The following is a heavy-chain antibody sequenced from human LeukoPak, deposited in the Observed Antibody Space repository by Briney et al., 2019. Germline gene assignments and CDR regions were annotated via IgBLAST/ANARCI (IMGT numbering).Heavy chain of an antibody. J-gene: IGHJ6*03. CDR2: IYSSGST. CDR1: GGSIRGYY. D-gene: IGHD3-10*01. V-gene: IGHV4-59*01. CDR3: ARVFDSGSQAYFYYMDV. Sequence: SETLSLTCNVSGGSIRGYYWSWIRQPAGKGMEWLGYIYSSGSTNYNPSLKSRGTMSVDTSKNQFSLKVSSVTAADTAVYYCARVFDSGSQAYFYYMDVWGKGTTVTISS.